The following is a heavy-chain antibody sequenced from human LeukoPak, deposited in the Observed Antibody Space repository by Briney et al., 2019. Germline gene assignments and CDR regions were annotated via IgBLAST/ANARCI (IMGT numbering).Heavy chain of an antibody. CDR3: AELGITMIGGV. CDR1: GFTFDDYA. V-gene: IGHV3-9*01. Sequence: GGSLRLSCAASGFTFDDYAMHWVRQAPGKGLEWVSGISWNSGSIAYADSVKGRFTISRDNAKNSLYLQMDSLRAEDTAVYYCAELGITMIGGVWGKGTTVTISS. D-gene: IGHD3-10*02. J-gene: IGHJ6*04. CDR2: ISWNSGSI.